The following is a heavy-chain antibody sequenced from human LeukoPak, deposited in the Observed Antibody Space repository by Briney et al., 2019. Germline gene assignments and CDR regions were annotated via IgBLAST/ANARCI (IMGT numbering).Heavy chain of an antibody. D-gene: IGHD3-3*01. CDR3: AKNPDFYDFWSGYFDY. J-gene: IGHJ4*02. Sequence: GGSLRLSCAASGFTFSTYGMYWVRQAPGKGLEWVAFIRYDGSNKYYADSVKGRFTISRDNSKNTLYLQMNSLRAEDTAVYYCAKNPDFYDFWSGYFDYWGQGTLVTVSS. CDR2: IRYDGSNK. V-gene: IGHV3-30*02. CDR1: GFTFSTYG.